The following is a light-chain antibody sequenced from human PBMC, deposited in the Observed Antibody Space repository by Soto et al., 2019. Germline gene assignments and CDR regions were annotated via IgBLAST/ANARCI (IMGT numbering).Light chain of an antibody. CDR1: QGVGGW. J-gene: IGKJ3*01. Sequence: IQMTQSPPSVYSYVGELVTMPCRASQGVGGWLAWYQQKPGKVPKLLIYATSSLHSGVPSRFSGSGSGTDFTLSISSRQPEDFATYYCQQTHSLPLSFGPGTKVDIK. V-gene: IGKV1-12*01. CDR3: QQTHSLPLS. CDR2: ATS.